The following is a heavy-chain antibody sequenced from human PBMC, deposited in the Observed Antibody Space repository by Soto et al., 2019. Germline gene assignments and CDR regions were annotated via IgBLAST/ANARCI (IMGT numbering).Heavy chain of an antibody. V-gene: IGHV5-51*01. D-gene: IGHD4-17*01. Sequence: GESLKISCQVSGYTFTIYCIGWVRQMPGKGLEWRGIIYPSDSDTRYSPSFQGQVTISADQSINTAYLQWDSLKASDTAIYYCARPANTVADHFDLWGQGTPVTVSS. CDR3: ARPANTVADHFDL. CDR2: IYPSDSDT. J-gene: IGHJ4*02. CDR1: GYTFTIYC.